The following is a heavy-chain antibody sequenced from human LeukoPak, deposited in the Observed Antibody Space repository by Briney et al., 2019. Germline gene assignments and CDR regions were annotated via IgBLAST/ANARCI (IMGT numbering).Heavy chain of an antibody. V-gene: IGHV1-69*13. CDR3: ARAGSDCSGGSCFGYYYYYMDV. CDR2: IIPIFGTA. Sequence: SVKVSCKASGYTFTGYYMHWVRQAPGQGLEWMGGIIPIFGTANYAQKFQGRVTITADESTSTAYMELSSLRSEDTAVYYCARAGSDCSGGSCFGYYYYYMDVWGKGTTVTISS. D-gene: IGHD2-15*01. J-gene: IGHJ6*03. CDR1: GYTFTGYY.